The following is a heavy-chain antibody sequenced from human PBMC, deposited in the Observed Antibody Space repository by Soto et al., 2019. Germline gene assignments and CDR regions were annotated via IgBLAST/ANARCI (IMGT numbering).Heavy chain of an antibody. CDR1: GYTFTGDY. D-gene: IGHD2-21*01. Sequence: ASVKVSCKASGYTFTGDYIHWVRQAPEQGHEWVGEIGPESGATRYAQRFQGRVTMTMDMSITTVYMELDNLTPDDTAVYYCERELTKGLVSAGFDYWGQGTLVNVSS. J-gene: IGHJ4*02. V-gene: IGHV1-2*02. CDR2: IGPESGAT. CDR3: ERELTKGLVSAGFDY.